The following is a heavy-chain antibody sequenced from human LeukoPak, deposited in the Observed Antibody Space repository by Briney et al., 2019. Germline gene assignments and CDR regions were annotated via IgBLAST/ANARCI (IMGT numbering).Heavy chain of an antibody. CDR2: ISSSSSYI. Sequence: PGGSLRLSCAASGFTFSRHWMYWVRQVPGKGLEWVSSISSSSSYIYYADSVKGRFTISRDNAKNSLYLQMNSLRAEDTAVYYCARELLGRRAWDYWGQGTLVTVSS. J-gene: IGHJ4*02. D-gene: IGHD1-26*01. CDR1: GFTFSRHW. V-gene: IGHV3-21*01. CDR3: ARELLGRRAWDY.